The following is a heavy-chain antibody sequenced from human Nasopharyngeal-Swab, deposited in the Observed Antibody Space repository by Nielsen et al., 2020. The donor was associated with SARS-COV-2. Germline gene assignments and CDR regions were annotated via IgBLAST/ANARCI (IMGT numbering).Heavy chain of an antibody. J-gene: IGHJ3*02. Sequence: GESLKISCKGSGYSFTSYWIGWVRQMPGKGLEWVGIIYPGDSDTRYSPSFQGQVTISADKSISTAYLQWSSLKASDTAMYYCAIRGYYYDSSGYYFAFDIWGQGTMVTVSS. V-gene: IGHV5-51*01. CDR1: GYSFTSYW. CDR2: IYPGDSDT. CDR3: AIRGYYYDSSGYYFAFDI. D-gene: IGHD3-22*01.